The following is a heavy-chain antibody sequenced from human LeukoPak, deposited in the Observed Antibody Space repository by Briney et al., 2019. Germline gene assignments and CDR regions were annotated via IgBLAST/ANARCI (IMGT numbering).Heavy chain of an antibody. CDR1: GYTFTGYY. D-gene: IGHD3-16*02. J-gene: IGHJ4*02. Sequence: GASVKVSCKASGYTFTGYYMHWVRQAPGQGLEWMGWINPNSGGTNYAQKFQGRVTMTRHTSISTAYMELSRLRSDDTAVYYCARPGPPYDYVWGSYRYSYWGQGTLVTVSS. CDR2: INPNSGGT. CDR3: ARPGPPYDYVWGSYRYSY. V-gene: IGHV1-2*02.